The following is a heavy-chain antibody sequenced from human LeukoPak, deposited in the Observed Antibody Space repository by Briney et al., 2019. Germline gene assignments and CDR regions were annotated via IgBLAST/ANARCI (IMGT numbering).Heavy chain of an antibody. CDR2: ITWDGGRS. J-gene: IGHJ4*02. Sequence: HPGGSLRLSCEASGFSFEDFGMHWVRQAPGKGLEWVSLITWDGGRSDYADSVKGRFTISRDNSKNSLYLQMNSLRLEDTAFYYCAKEDRYTSGFFDYWGQGALVTVSS. D-gene: IGHD6-19*01. CDR1: GFSFEDFG. V-gene: IGHV3-43D*03. CDR3: AKEDRYTSGFFDY.